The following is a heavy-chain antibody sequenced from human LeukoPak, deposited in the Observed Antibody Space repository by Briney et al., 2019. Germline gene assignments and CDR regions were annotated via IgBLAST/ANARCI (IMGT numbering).Heavy chain of an antibody. CDR3: ARGAAAARSPVDY. J-gene: IGHJ4*02. CDR2: MNPNSGNT. D-gene: IGHD6-13*01. CDR1: GYTFTSYD. Sequence: ASVKVSCXASGYTFTSYDINWVRQATGQGLEWMGWMNPNSGNTGYAQKFQGRVTMTRNTSISTAYMELSSLRSGDTAVYYCARGAAAARSPVDYWGQGTLVTVSS. V-gene: IGHV1-8*01.